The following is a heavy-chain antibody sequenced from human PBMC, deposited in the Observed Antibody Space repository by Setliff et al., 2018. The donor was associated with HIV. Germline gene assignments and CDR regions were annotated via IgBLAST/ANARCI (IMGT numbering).Heavy chain of an antibody. V-gene: IGHV1-8*03. CDR3: ARGFYDFIYNYCMDV. J-gene: IGHJ6*03. CDR1: GYTFTSYY. Sequence: GASVKVSCKASGYTFTSYYIHWVRQATGQGLEWMGWMNRKSGKTGYAQKFQGRVTITRNTSISTVYMDLDSLRSDDAAVYYCARGFYDFIYNYCMDVWGKGTTVTVSS. CDR2: MNRKSGKT. D-gene: IGHD3-3*01.